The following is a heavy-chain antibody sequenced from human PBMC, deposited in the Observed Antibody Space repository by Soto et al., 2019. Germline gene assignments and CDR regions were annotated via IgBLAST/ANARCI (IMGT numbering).Heavy chain of an antibody. V-gene: IGHV3-7*01. CDR2: IKQDGSEQ. J-gene: IGHJ4*02. D-gene: IGHD3-10*01. CDR1: GFTFSSYW. CDR3: ARAGGLTIFRGVFGR. Sequence: GGSLRLSCVASGFTFSSYWMGWVHQAPGKGLEWVANIKQDGSEQYYVDSVKGRFTISRDNAKNSLYLQMNSLRAEDTALYYCARAGGLTIFRGVFGRWGQGTLVTVSS.